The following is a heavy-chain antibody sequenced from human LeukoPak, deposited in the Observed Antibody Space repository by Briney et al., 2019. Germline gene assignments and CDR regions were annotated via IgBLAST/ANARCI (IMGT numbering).Heavy chain of an antibody. CDR3: AIDYYDSSGYYGPANDY. CDR1: GYTFTSYY. V-gene: IGHV1-46*01. D-gene: IGHD3-22*01. Sequence: ASVKVSCKASGYTFTSYYMHWVRQAPGQGLEWMGIINPSGGSTSYAQKFQGRVTMTRDTSTSTVYMELSSLRSEDTAVYYCAIDYYDSSGYYGPANDYWGQGTLVTVSS. CDR2: INPSGGST. J-gene: IGHJ4*02.